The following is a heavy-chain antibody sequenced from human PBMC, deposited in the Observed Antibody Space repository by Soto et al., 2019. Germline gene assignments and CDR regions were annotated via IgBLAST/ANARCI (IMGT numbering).Heavy chain of an antibody. Sequence: QVQLQESGPGLVKPSQTLSLTCTVSGGSISSGGYYWNWIRQHPGKGLELIGYIDYIGSTYYNPSLKSRVTISLVTSKNQFSLMLSSVTAADPAVYYCARSVFPWGHGTLVTVSS. CDR1: GGSISSGGYY. CDR3: ARSVFP. J-gene: IGHJ5*02. CDR2: IDYIGST. V-gene: IGHV4-31*03.